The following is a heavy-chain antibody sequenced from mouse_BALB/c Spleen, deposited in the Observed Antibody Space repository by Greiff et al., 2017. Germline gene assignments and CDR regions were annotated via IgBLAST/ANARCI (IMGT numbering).Heavy chain of an antibody. CDR1: GYTFTSYY. D-gene: IGHD2-4*01. CDR3: TRGLMITTDAMDY. Sequence: QVHVKQPGAELVKPGASVKLSCKASGYTFTSYYMYWVKQRPGQGLEWIGGINPSNGGTNFNEKFKSKATLTVDKSSSTAYMQLSSLTSEDSAVYYCTRGLMITTDAMDYWGQGTSVTVSS. CDR2: INPSNGGT. J-gene: IGHJ4*01. V-gene: IGHV1S81*02.